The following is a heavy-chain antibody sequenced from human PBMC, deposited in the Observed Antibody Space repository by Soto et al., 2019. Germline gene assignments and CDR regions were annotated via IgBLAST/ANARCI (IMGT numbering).Heavy chain of an antibody. CDR1: GVSISSGGYY. CDR3: ARDQSGQKTHWYYYYGMDV. D-gene: IGHD5-12*01. J-gene: IGHJ6*02. Sequence: PSETLSLTCTVSGVSISSGGYYWSWIRQHPGKGLEWIVYIYYSGTTYYNPSLKSRVTISVDTSKNQFSLKLSSVTAADTAVYYCARDQSGQKTHWYYYYGMDVWGQGTTVTAP. CDR2: IYYSGTT. V-gene: IGHV4-31*03.